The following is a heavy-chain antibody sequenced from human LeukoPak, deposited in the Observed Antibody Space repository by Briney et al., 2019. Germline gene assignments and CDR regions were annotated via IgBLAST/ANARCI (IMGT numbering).Heavy chain of an antibody. V-gene: IGHV3-43*01. CDR1: GFSFSSYT. D-gene: IGHD4-23*01. J-gene: IGHJ6*02. CDR3: VRGGQLLRWLILLV. CDR2: ISWDGGST. Sequence: GGSLRLSCAASGFSFSSYTMNWVRQAPGKGLEWVSLISWDGGSTYYADSVKGRLTISRDNSKNSLYLQMNSLRTEDTALYYCVRGGQLLRWLILLVGGRGTTVTVSS.